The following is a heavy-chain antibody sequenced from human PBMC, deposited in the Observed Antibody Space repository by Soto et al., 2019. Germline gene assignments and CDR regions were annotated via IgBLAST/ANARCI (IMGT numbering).Heavy chain of an antibody. CDR2: ISYDGSNK. V-gene: IGHV3-30*18. Sequence: QVQLVESGGGVVQPGRSLRLSCAASGFTFSSYGMHWVRQAPGKGLEWVAVISYDGSNKYYADSVKGRFTISRDNSKNTLYLQMNSLRAEDTAVYYCAEVPSSGLLGGDYWGQGTLVTVSS. CDR1: GFTFSSYG. J-gene: IGHJ4*02. D-gene: IGHD6-19*01. CDR3: AEVPSSGLLGGDY.